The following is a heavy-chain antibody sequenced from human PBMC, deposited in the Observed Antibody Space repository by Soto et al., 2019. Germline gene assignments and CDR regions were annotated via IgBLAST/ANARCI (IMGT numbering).Heavy chain of an antibody. Sequence: QVQLVQSGAEVKKPGASVKVSCKASGYTFTSYGISWVRQAPGQGLEWMGWISAYNGNTNYAQKLQGRVTMTTNTSTSTAYMELRSLRSDDTAVYYCARLPYCSGGSCYSVDWFDPWGQGTLVTVSS. CDR3: ARLPYCSGGSCYSVDWFDP. D-gene: IGHD2-15*01. V-gene: IGHV1-18*04. CDR2: ISAYNGNT. CDR1: GYTFTSYG. J-gene: IGHJ5*02.